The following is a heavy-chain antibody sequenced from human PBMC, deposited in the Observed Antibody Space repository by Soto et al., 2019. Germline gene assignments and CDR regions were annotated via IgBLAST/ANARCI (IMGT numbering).Heavy chain of an antibody. V-gene: IGHV3-30-3*01. Sequence: PGGSLRLSCAASGFSFSISPMHWVRQAPGKGPEWVALISYDGTNKFYADSVKGRFTISRDTSKNTVYLHMNSLTAGDTAVYYCAKATATGGGAFEIYGQGTMVTVSS. CDR1: GFSFSISP. D-gene: IGHD2-8*02. J-gene: IGHJ3*02. CDR2: ISYDGTNK. CDR3: AKATATGGGAFEI.